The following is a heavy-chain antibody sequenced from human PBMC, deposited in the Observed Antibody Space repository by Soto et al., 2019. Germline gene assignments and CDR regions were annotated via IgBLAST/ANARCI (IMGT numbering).Heavy chain of an antibody. CDR3: AREFKGDLVVVAAARGSYFDY. V-gene: IGHV4-59*01. D-gene: IGHD2-15*01. CDR1: GGSISSYY. CDR2: IYYSGST. J-gene: IGHJ4*02. Sequence: PSETLSLTCTVSGGSISSYYWSWIRQPPGKGLEWIGYIYYSGSTNYNPSLKSRVTISVDTSKNQFSLKLSSVAAADTATYFCAREFKGDLVVVAAARGSYFDYWGLGTLVTVSS.